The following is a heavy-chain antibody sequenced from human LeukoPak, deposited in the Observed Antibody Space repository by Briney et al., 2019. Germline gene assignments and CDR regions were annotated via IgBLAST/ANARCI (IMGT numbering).Heavy chain of an antibody. V-gene: IGHV3-74*01. CDR3: ARHDTSGWYAFDY. CDR1: GFTSSSHW. J-gene: IGHJ4*02. Sequence: PGGSLRLSCAASGFTSSSHWMHWVRQAPGKGLVWVSRINSDGSSTSYADSVKGRFTISRDNAKNTLYLQMSSLRAEDTAVYYCARHDTSGWYAFDYWGQGTLVTVSS. CDR2: INSDGSST. D-gene: IGHD6-19*01.